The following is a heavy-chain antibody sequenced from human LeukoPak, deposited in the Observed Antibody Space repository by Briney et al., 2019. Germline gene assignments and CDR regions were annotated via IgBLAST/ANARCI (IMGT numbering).Heavy chain of an antibody. D-gene: IGHD6-13*01. CDR2: ISYDGSNK. V-gene: IGHV3-30-3*01. CDR1: GFTFSSYA. Sequence: GGSLRLSCAASGFTFSSYAMHWVRQAPGKGLEWVAVISYDGSNKYYADSVKGRFTISRDNSKNTLYLQMNSLRAEDTAVYYCARGFEGQQLAFDYWGQGTLVTVSS. CDR3: ARGFEGQQLAFDY. J-gene: IGHJ4*02.